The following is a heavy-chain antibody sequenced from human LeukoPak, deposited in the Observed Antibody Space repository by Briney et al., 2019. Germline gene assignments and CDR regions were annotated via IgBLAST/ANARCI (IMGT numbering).Heavy chain of an antibody. J-gene: IGHJ6*03. CDR1: GGTFSSYA. D-gene: IGHD6-13*01. V-gene: IGHV1-69*05. Sequence: SVKVSCKAPGGTFSSYAISWVRQAPGQGLEWMGGIIPIFGTANYAQKFQGRVTITTDESTSTAYMELSSLRSEDTAVYYCARVSYSSSWYNYYYYMDVWGKGTTVTVSS. CDR3: ARVSYSSSWYNYYYYMDV. CDR2: IIPIFGTA.